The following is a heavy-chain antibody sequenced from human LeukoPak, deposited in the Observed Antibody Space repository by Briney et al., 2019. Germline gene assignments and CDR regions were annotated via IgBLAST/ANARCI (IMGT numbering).Heavy chain of an antibody. CDR3: ARDRPGSGWYYFDS. CDR2: ITRSSSTI. V-gene: IGHV3-48*01. D-gene: IGHD6-19*01. Sequence: GGSLRLSCAASGFTFSSYSMNWVRQAPGKGLKWVSFITRSSSTIYYVDSVKGRFTISRDNAKNSLYLQMNSLRAEDTAVYYCARDRPGSGWYYFDSWGQGTLVTVSS. CDR1: GFTFSSYS. J-gene: IGHJ4*02.